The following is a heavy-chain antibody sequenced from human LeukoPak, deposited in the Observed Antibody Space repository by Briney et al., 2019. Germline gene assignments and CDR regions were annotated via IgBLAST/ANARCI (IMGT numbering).Heavy chain of an antibody. CDR3: ARDGYSGRFDP. CDR1: GYTFSSYG. Sequence: GASVKVSCKASGYTFSSYGISWVRQAPGQGLEWMGWISAYNGNTYYAQNLQGRVTMTTDTSTSTAYMELRSLRSDDTAVYYCARDGYSGRFDPWGQGTLVTVSS. D-gene: IGHD5-12*01. V-gene: IGHV1-18*01. J-gene: IGHJ5*02. CDR2: ISAYNGNT.